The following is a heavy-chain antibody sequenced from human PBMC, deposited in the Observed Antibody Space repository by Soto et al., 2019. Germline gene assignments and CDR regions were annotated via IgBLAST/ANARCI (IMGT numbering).Heavy chain of an antibody. V-gene: IGHV3-30*18. CDR3: AKDQVTPGDY. CDR1: GFAFSSYG. CDR2: ISYDGSNK. J-gene: IGHJ4*02. Sequence: PLGVLRLSCAASGFAFSSYGMHWVRQAPGKGLEWVAVISYDGSNKNYAYSVKGRFTISRDNSKNTLYLQMNSLRAEDTAVYYCAKDQVTPGDYWGQGTLVTVSS. D-gene: IGHD2-21*02.